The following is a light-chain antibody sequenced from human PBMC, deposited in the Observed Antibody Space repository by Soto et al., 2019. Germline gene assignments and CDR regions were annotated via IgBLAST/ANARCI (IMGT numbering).Light chain of an antibody. Sequence: QPVLTQPPSVSGAPGQRVTISCTGSSSNIGSGYDVHWYQQLPGTAPKLLIYDNNNRPSGVPDRFSGSKSGTSASLAITGLQAEDEADYYCQSYDTSLSGSLFGGGTKLTVL. J-gene: IGLJ2*01. CDR1: SSNIGSGYD. CDR2: DNN. CDR3: QSYDTSLSGSL. V-gene: IGLV1-40*01.